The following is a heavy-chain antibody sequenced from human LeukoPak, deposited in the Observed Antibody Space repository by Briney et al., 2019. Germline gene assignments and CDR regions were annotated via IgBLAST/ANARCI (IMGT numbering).Heavy chain of an antibody. CDR3: AKDPSGSSNWFDP. J-gene: IGHJ5*02. Sequence: GGSLRLSCTASGFTFSSYGMHWVRQAPGKGLEWVAFIRYDGGNKYYADSVKGRFTISRDNSKNTLYLQMNSLRAEDTAVYYCAKDPSGSSNWFDPWGQGTLVTVSS. CDR2: IRYDGGNK. V-gene: IGHV3-30*02. CDR1: GFTFSSYG. D-gene: IGHD1-26*01.